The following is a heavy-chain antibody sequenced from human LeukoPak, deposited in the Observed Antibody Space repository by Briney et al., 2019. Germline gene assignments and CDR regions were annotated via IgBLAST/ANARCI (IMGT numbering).Heavy chain of an antibody. Sequence: EGSLRLSCVASGFTFSSNGMHWVRQAPGKGLEWVTFIQYDGSKKYYADSVKGRFTISRDNSKNTLYLEMNSLRAEDTAVYYCAKDIGGYYDYWGQGILVTVSS. D-gene: IGHD3-10*01. V-gene: IGHV3-30*02. CDR1: GFTFSSNG. J-gene: IGHJ4*02. CDR2: IQYDGSKK. CDR3: AKDIGGYYDY.